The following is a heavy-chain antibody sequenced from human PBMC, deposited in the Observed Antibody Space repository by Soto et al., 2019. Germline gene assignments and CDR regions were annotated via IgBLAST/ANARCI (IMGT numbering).Heavy chain of an antibody. CDR3: ARAKTTVTSFDP. Sequence: QVQLQESGPGLVKPSQTLSLTCTVSGFSISSGGYYWSWIRQYPGKGLEWIGNIYYSGTTYYNPSLKSRLTLSVDTYDNQFSLRLSSLTAADTAVYFCARAKTTVTSFDPWGQGTLVTVSS. CDR2: IYYSGTT. J-gene: IGHJ5*02. CDR1: GFSISSGGYY. D-gene: IGHD4-4*01. V-gene: IGHV4-31*03.